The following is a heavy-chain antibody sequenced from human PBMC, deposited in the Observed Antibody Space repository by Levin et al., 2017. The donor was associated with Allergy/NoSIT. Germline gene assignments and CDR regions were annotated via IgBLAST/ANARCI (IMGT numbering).Heavy chain of an antibody. J-gene: IGHJ6*02. CDR2: MNPYSGTA. Sequence: VASVKVSCKASGYTFSSYDINWVRQATGQGLEWMGWMNPYSGTAGYAQKFQGRVTMTRDTSISTAYMELSSLRSEDTAVYYCARVGDYCSRTRCYEYFHGTDVWGQGTTVTVSS. CDR3: ARVGDYCSRTRCYEYFHGTDV. CDR1: GYTFSSYD. D-gene: IGHD2-2*01. V-gene: IGHV1-8*01.